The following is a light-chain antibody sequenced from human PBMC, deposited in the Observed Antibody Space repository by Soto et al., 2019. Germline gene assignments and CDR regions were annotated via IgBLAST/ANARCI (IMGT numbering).Light chain of an antibody. CDR3: QQRGKWIT. CDR1: QRVSSH. Sequence: EIVLTQSPATLYLSPGERATLSCRASQRVSSHLAWYQQKPGQAPRLLIFDASNRATGIPARFSGSGSGTDFALTINNLETEDFSGYVCQQRGKWITFSERPRLE. V-gene: IGKV3-11*01. J-gene: IGKJ5*01. CDR2: DAS.